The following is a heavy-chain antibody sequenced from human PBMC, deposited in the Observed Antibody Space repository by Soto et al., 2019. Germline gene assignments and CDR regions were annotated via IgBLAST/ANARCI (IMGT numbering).Heavy chain of an antibody. CDR2: INYSGST. Sequence: SETLSLTCAVYGGSFSGNYWSWIRQPPGKGLEWIGDINYSGSTNYNPSLKSRVTISVDTSKNQFSLKLSSVTAADTAVYYCATIYDFWSGYVAYWGQGTLVTVS. V-gene: IGHV4-34*01. D-gene: IGHD3-3*01. CDR1: GGSFSGNY. CDR3: ATIYDFWSGYVAY. J-gene: IGHJ4*02.